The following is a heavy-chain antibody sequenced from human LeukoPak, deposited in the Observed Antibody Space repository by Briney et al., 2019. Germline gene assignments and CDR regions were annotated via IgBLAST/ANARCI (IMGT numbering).Heavy chain of an antibody. Sequence: SETLSLTCTVSGGSISSGSYYWSWIRQPAGKGLEWIGRIYTTGSTNYNPSLKSRVTISVDTSKNQFSLKLSSVTAADTAVYYCARSVGSSSSKNWFDPWGQGTLVTVSS. J-gene: IGHJ5*02. CDR1: GGSISSGSYY. CDR2: IYTTGST. CDR3: ARSVGSSSSKNWFDP. V-gene: IGHV4-61*02. D-gene: IGHD6-6*01.